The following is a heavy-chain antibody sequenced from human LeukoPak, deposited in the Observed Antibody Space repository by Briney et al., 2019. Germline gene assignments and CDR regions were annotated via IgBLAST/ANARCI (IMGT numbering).Heavy chain of an antibody. J-gene: IGHJ5*02. CDR3: ARGNRRLVRVWFDP. CDR2: MNPNSGNT. V-gene: IGHV1-8*02. D-gene: IGHD6-19*01. CDR1: GYTFTSYG. Sequence: ASVKVSCKASGYTFTSYGISWVRQAPGQGLEWMGWMNPNSGNTGYAQKFQGRVTMTRNTSISTAYMELSSLRSEDTAVYYCARGNRRLVRVWFDPWGQGTLVTVSS.